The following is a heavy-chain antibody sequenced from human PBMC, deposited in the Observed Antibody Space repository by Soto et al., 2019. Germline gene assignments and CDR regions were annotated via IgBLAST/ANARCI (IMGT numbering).Heavy chain of an antibody. V-gene: IGHV1-24*01. Sequence: QVQLVQSGAEVKKPGASVKVSCKVSGYTLTELSMHWVRQAPGKGLEWMGGFDPEDGETIYAQKFQGRGTMTEDTSTDTAYMELSSLRSEDTAVYYCATQYSGSPYYYDSSGFNWFDPWGQGTLVTVSS. D-gene: IGHD3-22*01. CDR2: FDPEDGET. J-gene: IGHJ5*02. CDR3: ATQYSGSPYYYDSSGFNWFDP. CDR1: GYTLTELS.